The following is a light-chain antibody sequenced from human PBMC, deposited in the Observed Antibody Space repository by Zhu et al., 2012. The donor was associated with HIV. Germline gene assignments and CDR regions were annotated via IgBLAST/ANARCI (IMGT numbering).Light chain of an antibody. Sequence: IVLTQSPPTLSLSPGERATLSCRASQSVSSYLAWYQQKPGQAPRLLIYAASNRATGIPARFSGSGSGTDFTLTISSLEPEDFAVYYCQHRSDWPVTFGGGTKVEIK. CDR1: QSVSSY. V-gene: IGKV3-11*01. CDR2: AAS. CDR3: QHRSDWPVT. J-gene: IGKJ4*01.